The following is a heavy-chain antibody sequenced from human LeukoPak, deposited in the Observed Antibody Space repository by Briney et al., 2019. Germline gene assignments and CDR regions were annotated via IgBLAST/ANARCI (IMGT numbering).Heavy chain of an antibody. J-gene: IGHJ4*02. CDR1: GGSISSGGYY. D-gene: IGHD2-2*01. V-gene: IGHV4-31*03. Sequence: SETLSRTCTVSGGSISSGGYYWSWIRQHPGKGLEWIGYIYYSGSTYYNPSLKSRVTISVDTSKNQFSLKLSSVTAADTAVYYCARGTPVRVDYWGQGTLVTVSS. CDR2: IYYSGST. CDR3: ARGTPVRVDY.